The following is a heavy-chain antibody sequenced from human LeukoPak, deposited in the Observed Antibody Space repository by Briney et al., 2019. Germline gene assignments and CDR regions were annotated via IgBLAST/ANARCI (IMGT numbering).Heavy chain of an antibody. J-gene: IGHJ6*02. CDR1: GGSISSYY. CDR3: ARDGPLPASTYYYGMDV. CDR2: IYTSGST. Sequence: SETLSLTCTVSGGSISSYYWSWIRQPPGKGLEWIGRIYTSGSTNYNPSLKSRVTMSVDTSKNQFSLKLSSVTAADTAVYYCARDGPLPASTYYYGMDVWGQGTTVTVSS. V-gene: IGHV4-4*07.